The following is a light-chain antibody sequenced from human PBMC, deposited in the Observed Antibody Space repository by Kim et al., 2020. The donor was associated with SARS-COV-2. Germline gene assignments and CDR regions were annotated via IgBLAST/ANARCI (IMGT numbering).Light chain of an antibody. CDR1: NIGSKS. CDR3: QVWDSSSASYV. Sequence: APGKTARITCGGNNIGSKSVHWYQQKPGQAPVLVIYYDSDRPSGIPERFSGSNSGNTATLTISRVEAGDEADYYCQVWDSSSASYVFGTGTKVTVL. V-gene: IGLV3-21*04. CDR2: YDS. J-gene: IGLJ1*01.